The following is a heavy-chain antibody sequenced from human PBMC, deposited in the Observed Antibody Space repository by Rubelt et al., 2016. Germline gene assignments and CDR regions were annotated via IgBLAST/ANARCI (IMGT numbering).Heavy chain of an antibody. CDR1: GGSISSYY. CDR2: MSYSGST. D-gene: IGHD5-12*01. V-gene: IGHV4-59*05. CDR3: AGQVTTIVAGWFVL. J-gene: IGHJ5*02. Sequence: QVQLQQWGAGLVKPSETLSLTCTVSGGSISSYYWSWIRQPPGKGLEWIGSMSYSGSTHYNQSPKSRATISTATAQNHFSLKRGYVTAAETAVYFCAGQVTTIVAGWFVLWGQGTLVTGSS.